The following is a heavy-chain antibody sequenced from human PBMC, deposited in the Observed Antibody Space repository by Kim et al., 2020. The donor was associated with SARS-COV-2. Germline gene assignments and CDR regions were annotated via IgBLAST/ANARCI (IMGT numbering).Heavy chain of an antibody. CDR3: ACGVVAADFGY. CDR1: GGSFSSYY. Sequence: SETLSLTCTVSGGSFSSYYWCWIRHPPRTGLELVWDVNHSCSTNSNPTLTRRLTITISTATNNFSLTLTPVTAADTAAAYYACGVVAADFGYWG. D-gene: IGHD5-12*01. V-gene: IGHV4-34*01. CDR2: VNHSCST. J-gene: IGHJ4*01.